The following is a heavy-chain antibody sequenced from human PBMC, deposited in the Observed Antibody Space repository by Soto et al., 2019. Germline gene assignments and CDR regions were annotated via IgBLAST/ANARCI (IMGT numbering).Heavy chain of an antibody. CDR3: AREGINIVVVPAAIYYYYYGMDV. Sequence: EVQLVESGGGLVKPGGSLRLSCAASGFTFSSYSMNWVRQAPGKGLEWVSSISSSSSYIYYADSVKGRFTISRDNAKKSRYLQMKSLRAEDTAVYYCAREGINIVVVPAAIYYYYYGMDVWGQGTTVTVSS. D-gene: IGHD2-2*01. V-gene: IGHV3-21*01. CDR1: GFTFSSYS. J-gene: IGHJ6*02. CDR2: ISSSSSYI.